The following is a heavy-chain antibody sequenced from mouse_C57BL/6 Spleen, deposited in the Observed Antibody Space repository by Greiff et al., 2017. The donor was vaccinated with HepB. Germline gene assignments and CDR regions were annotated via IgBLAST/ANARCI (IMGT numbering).Heavy chain of an antibody. D-gene: IGHD2-1*01. CDR3: ARKGGNYEGYFDV. J-gene: IGHJ1*03. V-gene: IGHV1-52*01. Sequence: QVQLQQSGAELVRPGSSVKLSCKASGYTFTSYWMHWVKQRPIQGLEWIGNIDPSDSETHYNQKFKDKATLTVDKSSSTAYMQLSSLTSEDSAVYYCARKGGNYEGYFDVWGTRTTVTVSS. CDR2: IDPSDSET. CDR1: GYTFTSYW.